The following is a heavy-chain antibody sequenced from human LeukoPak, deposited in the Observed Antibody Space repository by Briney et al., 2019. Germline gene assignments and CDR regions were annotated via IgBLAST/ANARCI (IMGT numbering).Heavy chain of an antibody. CDR3: AKDYCSSTSCYYYYYYYMDV. CDR1: GFTFDDYT. D-gene: IGHD2-2*01. CDR2: ISWDGGST. Sequence: GGSLRLSCAASGFTFDDYTMHWVRQAPGRGLEWVSLISWDGGSTYYADSVKGRFTISRDNSKNSLYLQMNSLRTEDTALYYCAKDYCSSTSCYYYYYYYMDVWGKGTTVTISS. J-gene: IGHJ6*03. V-gene: IGHV3-43*01.